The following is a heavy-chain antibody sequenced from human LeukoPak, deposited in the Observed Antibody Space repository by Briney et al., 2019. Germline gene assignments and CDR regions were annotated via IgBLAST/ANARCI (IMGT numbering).Heavy chain of an antibody. Sequence: PSETLSLTCAVYGGSFSGYYWSWIRQPPGKGLEWIGEINHSGSTNYNPSLKSRVTISVDTSKNQFSLKLSSVTAADTAVYYCARPMVGEAAAGTWFDYWGQGTLVTVSS. D-gene: IGHD6-13*01. CDR3: ARPMVGEAAAGTWFDY. J-gene: IGHJ4*02. V-gene: IGHV4-34*01. CDR1: GGSFSGYY. CDR2: INHSGST.